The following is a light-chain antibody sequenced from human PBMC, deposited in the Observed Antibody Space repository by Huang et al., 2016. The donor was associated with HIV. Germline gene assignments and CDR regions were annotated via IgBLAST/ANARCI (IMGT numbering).Light chain of an antibody. Sequence: DIVMTQSPDSLAVSLGGRATINCKSSQSLLYSSHNKNYLAWYQQKPGQPPKLLIYWAASRESGVPDRFSGSGSETDFTLTISSLQAEDVAVYYCHQYYATGTFGQGTKVEI. CDR3: HQYYATGT. CDR2: WAA. CDR1: QSLLYSSHNKNY. V-gene: IGKV4-1*01. J-gene: IGKJ1*01.